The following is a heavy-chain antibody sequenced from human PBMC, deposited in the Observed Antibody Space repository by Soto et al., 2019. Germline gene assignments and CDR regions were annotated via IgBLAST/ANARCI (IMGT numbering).Heavy chain of an antibody. Sequence: SVKVSCKASGGTFSSYAISWVRQAPGQGLEWMGGIIPIFGTANYAQKFQGRVTITADESTSTAYMELSSLRSEDTAVYYCARGGFGRDIVLMVYGPFDYSGQGTLVTVSS. V-gene: IGHV1-69*13. CDR3: ARGGFGRDIVLMVYGPFDY. CDR1: GGTFSSYA. CDR2: IIPIFGTA. J-gene: IGHJ4*02. D-gene: IGHD2-8*01.